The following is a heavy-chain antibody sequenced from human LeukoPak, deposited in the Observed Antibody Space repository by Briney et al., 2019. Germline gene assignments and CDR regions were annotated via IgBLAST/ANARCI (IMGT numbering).Heavy chain of an antibody. CDR2: ITISGQTK. CDR1: GFTFSSYG. J-gene: IGHJ5*02. Sequence: GGSLRLSCATSGFTFSSYGVTWVRQAPGKGLEWIADITISGQTKNYADSVKGRFTISRDNAMSSLYLQMNSLRVEDTGVFYCARGDPHADLWGQGTLVTVSS. V-gene: IGHV3-48*04. CDR3: ARGDPHADL.